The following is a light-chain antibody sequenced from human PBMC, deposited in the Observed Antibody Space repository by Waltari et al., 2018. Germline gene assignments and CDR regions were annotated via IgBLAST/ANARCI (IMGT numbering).Light chain of an antibody. CDR2: SNT. J-gene: IGLJ2*01. V-gene: IGLV1-44*01. Sequence: QSVLTQPPSASGTPGQRVTISCSGSNSNIGSHTVNWYQHLPGTAPKLLVYSNTQRPSGVPDRFSGSKYGTSASLAVSGLQSEDEADYYCAAWDDSLNGVVFGGGTKLTVL. CDR3: AAWDDSLNGVV. CDR1: NSNIGSHT.